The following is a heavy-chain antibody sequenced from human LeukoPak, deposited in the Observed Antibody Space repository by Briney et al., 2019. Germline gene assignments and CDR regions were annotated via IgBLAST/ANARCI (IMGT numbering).Heavy chain of an antibody. D-gene: IGHD3-3*01. CDR3: ARPHNCDFWSGYFDY. J-gene: IGHJ4*02. CDR1: GYSFTSYW. Sequence: GESLKISCKGSGYSFTSYWIGWVRQMPGKGLEWMGIIYPGDSDTRYSPSFQGQVTISADKSISTAYLQWSSLKASDTAMYYCARPHNCDFWSGYFDYWGQGTLVTVSS. CDR2: IYPGDSDT. V-gene: IGHV5-51*01.